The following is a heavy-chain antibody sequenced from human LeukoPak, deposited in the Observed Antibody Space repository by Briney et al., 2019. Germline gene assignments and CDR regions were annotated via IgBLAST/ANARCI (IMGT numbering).Heavy chain of an antibody. Sequence: SETLSLTCAVYGGSFSGYYWSWIRQPPGKGLEWIGEINHSGSTNYNPSLKSRVTISVDTPKNQFPLKLSSVTAADTAVYYCARGGDGDYEPPFDYWGQGTLVTVSS. CDR1: GGSFSGYY. CDR3: ARGGDGDYEPPFDY. J-gene: IGHJ4*02. CDR2: INHSGST. V-gene: IGHV4-34*01. D-gene: IGHD4-17*01.